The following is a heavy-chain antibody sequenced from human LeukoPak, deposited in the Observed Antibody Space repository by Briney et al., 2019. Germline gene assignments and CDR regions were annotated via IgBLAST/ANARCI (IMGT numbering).Heavy chain of an antibody. D-gene: IGHD5-18*01. CDR3: ARSRYSYGYGYFDY. CDR2: INHSGST. V-gene: IGHV4-34*01. Sequence: SETLSLTCAVYGGSFSGYYWSWIRQPPGKGLEWIGEINHSGSTNYNPFLKSRVTISVDTSKNQFSLKLSSVTAADTAVYYCARSRYSYGYGYFDYWGQGTLVTVSS. CDR1: GGSFSGYY. J-gene: IGHJ4*02.